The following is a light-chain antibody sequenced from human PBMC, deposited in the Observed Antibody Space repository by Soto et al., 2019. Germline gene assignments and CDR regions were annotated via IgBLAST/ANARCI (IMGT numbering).Light chain of an antibody. CDR2: EVS. J-gene: IGLJ2*01. CDR3: SSYAGTKNLL. Sequence: QSVLTQPPSASGSPGQSVTISCTGTSNDVGDYNYVSWFQQHPGKAPKLIIYEVSERPSGVPDRFSGSKSGNTAFLTVSGLQADDEAKYYCSSYAGTKNLLFGGGTKVTVL. V-gene: IGLV2-8*01. CDR1: SNDVGDYNY.